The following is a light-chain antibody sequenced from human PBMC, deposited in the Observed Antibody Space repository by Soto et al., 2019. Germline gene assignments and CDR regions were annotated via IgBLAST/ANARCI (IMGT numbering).Light chain of an antibody. CDR1: SSDVGSFNL. V-gene: IGLV2-23*02. Sequence: QSALTQPASVSGSPGQSITFSCTGTSSDVGSFNLVSWYQQHPGKAPKRIIYEVNKRPLGVSNRFSGSKPANTASLTISGLQAEDEADYYCCSYAGSRWVFGGGTQLTVL. CDR2: EVN. J-gene: IGLJ3*02. CDR3: CSYAGSRWV.